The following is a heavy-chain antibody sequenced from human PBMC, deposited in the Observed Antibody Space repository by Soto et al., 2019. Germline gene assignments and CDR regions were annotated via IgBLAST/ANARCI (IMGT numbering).Heavy chain of an antibody. Sequence: PSETLSLTCAVSGGSINSSYWTWIRQPPGKGLEWIGAIYYTGSINYNPSLKSRVTMSIDTSKNQFSLKLTSVTAADTAVYYCARVTKYEGLSSDLSWFDPWGQGTLVTVSS. V-gene: IGHV4-59*12. J-gene: IGHJ5*02. CDR1: GGSINSSY. CDR3: ARVTKYEGLSSDLSWFDP. D-gene: IGHD3-10*02. CDR2: IYYTGSI.